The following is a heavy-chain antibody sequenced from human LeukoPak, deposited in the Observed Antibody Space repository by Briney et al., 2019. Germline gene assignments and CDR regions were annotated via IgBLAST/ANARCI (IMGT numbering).Heavy chain of an antibody. D-gene: IGHD3-22*01. Sequence: SVKVSCKASGGTFSSYAISWVRQAPGQGLEWMGGIIPIFGTANYAQKFQGRVTITTDESMSTAYMELSSLRSEDTAVYYCARVDLYYYDSIELYNWFDPWGQGTLVTVSS. CDR2: IIPIFGTA. V-gene: IGHV1-69*05. CDR1: GGTFSSYA. J-gene: IGHJ5*02. CDR3: ARVDLYYYDSIELYNWFDP.